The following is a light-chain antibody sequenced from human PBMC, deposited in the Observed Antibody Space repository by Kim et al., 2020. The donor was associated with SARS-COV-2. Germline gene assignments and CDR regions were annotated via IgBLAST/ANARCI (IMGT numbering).Light chain of an antibody. J-gene: IGLJ3*02. CDR1: ALPKQY. V-gene: IGLV3-25*03. CDR3: QSADSSDTFWV. CDR2: EDT. Sequence: SPGQTDRITCSGDALPKQYVYWFQQKPGQAPVVVIYEDTERPSGIPERFSGSTSGTTVTLTISGVQAEDEADYYCQSADSSDTFWVFGGGTQLT.